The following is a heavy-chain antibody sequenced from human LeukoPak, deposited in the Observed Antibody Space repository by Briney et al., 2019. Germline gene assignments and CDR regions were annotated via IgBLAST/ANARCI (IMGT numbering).Heavy chain of an antibody. D-gene: IGHD6-6*01. CDR2: INSDGSWT. Sequence: GGSLRLSCAASGNYWMHWVRQAPGKGLVWVSHINSDGSWTSYADSVKGRFTISKDNAKNSPYLQMNSLRAEDTALYYCAKDGSSQSSWFDPWGQGTLVTVSS. V-gene: IGHV3-74*01. J-gene: IGHJ5*02. CDR3: AKDGSSQSSWFDP. CDR1: GNYW.